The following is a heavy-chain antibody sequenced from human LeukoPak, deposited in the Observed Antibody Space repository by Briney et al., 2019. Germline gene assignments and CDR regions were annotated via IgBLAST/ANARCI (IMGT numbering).Heavy chain of an antibody. D-gene: IGHD3-22*01. Sequence: PGGSLRLSCAASGFTFSSYWMSWVRQAPGKGLEWVANIKQDGSEKYYVDSVKGRFTISRDNAKNSLYLQMNSLRAEDTAVYYCARGNYYDSSGYQYYFDYWGQGTLVTVSS. CDR1: GFTFSSYW. J-gene: IGHJ4*02. V-gene: IGHV3-7*01. CDR2: IKQDGSEK. CDR3: ARGNYYDSSGYQYYFDY.